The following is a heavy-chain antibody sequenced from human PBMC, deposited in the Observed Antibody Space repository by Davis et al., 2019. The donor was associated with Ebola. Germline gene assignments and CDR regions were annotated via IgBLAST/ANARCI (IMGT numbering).Heavy chain of an antibody. V-gene: IGHV3-53*01. J-gene: IGHJ6*02. CDR1: GFSVSTEY. CDR3: ARGDFYYGVDV. CDR2: LYTRGTT. Sequence: GESLKISCAASGFSVSTEYMNWVRQAPGKGLQWVSILYTRGTTYYADSVKGRFTISRDDSKNTLFLQMNNLRAEDTAVYYCARGDFYYGVDVWGQGTTVTVSS.